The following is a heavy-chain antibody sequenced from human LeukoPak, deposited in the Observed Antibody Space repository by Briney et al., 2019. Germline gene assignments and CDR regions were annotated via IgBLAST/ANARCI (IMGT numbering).Heavy chain of an antibody. CDR1: GFTFDDYA. J-gene: IGHJ6*02. V-gene: IGHV3-9*01. Sequence: GGSLRLSCAASGFTFDDYAMHWVRQAPGKGLEWVSGISWNSGSIGYADSVKGRFTISRDNSKNTLYLQMNSLRAEDTAVYYCARDRRPYYYYGMDVWGQGTTVTVSS. CDR2: ISWNSGSI. D-gene: IGHD1-14*01. CDR3: ARDRRPYYYYGMDV.